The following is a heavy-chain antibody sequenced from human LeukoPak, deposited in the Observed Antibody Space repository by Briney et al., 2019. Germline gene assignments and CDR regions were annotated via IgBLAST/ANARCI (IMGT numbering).Heavy chain of an antibody. J-gene: IGHJ4*02. V-gene: IGHV3-66*01. CDR1: GFTVSSNY. CDR3: ARDLGGYSYGSHFDY. CDR2: IYIGGDT. D-gene: IGHD5-18*01. Sequence: GGSLRLSCAASGFTVSSNYMSWVRQAPGKGLEWVSVIYIGGDTHYADSVKGRFTISRDKSKNTLYLQMNSLRAEDTAVYYCARDLGGYSYGSHFDYWGQGTLVTVSS.